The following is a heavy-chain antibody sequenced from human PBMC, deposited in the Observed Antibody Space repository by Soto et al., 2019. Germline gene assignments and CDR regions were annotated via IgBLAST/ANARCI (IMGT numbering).Heavy chain of an antibody. V-gene: IGHV4-59*01. J-gene: IGHJ4*02. CDR3: AAGPLRGYSYGYLGYFDY. D-gene: IGHD5-18*01. CDR2: IYYSGSA. Sequence: SETLSLTCTVSGGSISSYYWSWIRQPPGKGLEWIGYIYYSGSANYNPSLKSRVTISVDTSKNQFSLKLSSVTAADTAVYYCAAGPLRGYSYGYLGYFDYWGQGTLVTVSS. CDR1: GGSISSYY.